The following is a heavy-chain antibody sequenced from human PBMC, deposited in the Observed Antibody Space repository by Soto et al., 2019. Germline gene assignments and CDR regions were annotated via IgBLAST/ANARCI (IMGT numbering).Heavy chain of an antibody. CDR2: IYHSGST. Sequence: PSETLSLTCAVSGGSISSSNWWSWVRQPPGKGLEWIGEIYHSGSTNYNPSLKSRVTISVDKSKNQFSLKLSSATAADTAVYYCARDQRDVVVPAAIESLHYYYYYGMDVWGQGTTVTVSS. CDR3: ARDQRDVVVPAAIESLHYYYYYGMDV. V-gene: IGHV4-4*02. J-gene: IGHJ6*02. CDR1: GGSISSSNW. D-gene: IGHD2-2*02.